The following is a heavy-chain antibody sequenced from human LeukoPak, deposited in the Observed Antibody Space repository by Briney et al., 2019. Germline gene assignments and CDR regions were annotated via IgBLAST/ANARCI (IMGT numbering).Heavy chain of an antibody. CDR2: IYNSGST. CDR3: ARHTRNHGMEV. V-gene: IGHV4-31*03. CDR1: GGSISSGDYS. D-gene: IGHD1-14*01. J-gene: IGHJ6*02. Sequence: PSQTLSLICIVSGGSISSGDYSWTWIRQHPGKGLEWIGYIYNSGSTSYKPSLESRVTISEDTSQNQFSLKLSSVTAADTAVYYCARHTRNHGMEVWGQGTTVTVSS.